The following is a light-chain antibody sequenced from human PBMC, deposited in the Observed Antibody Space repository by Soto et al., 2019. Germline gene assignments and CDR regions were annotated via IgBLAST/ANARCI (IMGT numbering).Light chain of an antibody. CDR1: QGIRND. V-gene: IGKV1-17*01. CDR2: AAS. CDR3: QQYNSYWT. J-gene: IGKJ1*01. Sequence: DIHMTQSPSSLSASVEDRVTITCRASQGIRNDLGWYQQKPGKAPKRLIYAASSLQSGVPSRFSGSRSGTEFTLTISSLQPDDFATYYCQQYNSYWTFGQGTKVDIK.